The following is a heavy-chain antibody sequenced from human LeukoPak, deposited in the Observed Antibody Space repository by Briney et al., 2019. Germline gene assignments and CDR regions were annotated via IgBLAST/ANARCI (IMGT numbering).Heavy chain of an antibody. CDR1: GGSISSNSYY. J-gene: IGHJ4*02. Sequence: SETLSLTCAVSGGSISSNSYYWGWIRQPPGKGLEWIGSIYYSGSTYYNPSLKSRVTVSVDTSKNQFSLKLSSVTAADTAVYYCARTRYYYNSRSYGAPYYLDYWGQGTLVTVSS. CDR3: ARTRYYYNSRSYGAPYYLDY. V-gene: IGHV4-39*01. CDR2: IYYSGST. D-gene: IGHD3-10*01.